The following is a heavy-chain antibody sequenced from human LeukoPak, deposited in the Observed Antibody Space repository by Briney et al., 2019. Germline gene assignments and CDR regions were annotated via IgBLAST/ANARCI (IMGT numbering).Heavy chain of an antibody. Sequence: GGSLRLSCAASGFSLSTYAMSWVRQAPGKGLEWVSAISGSGGSTYYADSVKGRFTISRDNSKNTLYLQMNSLRAEDTAVYYCAKFIAAVDYWGQGTLVTVSS. CDR3: AKFIAAVDY. CDR1: GFSLSTYA. D-gene: IGHD6-13*01. J-gene: IGHJ4*02. CDR2: ISGSGGST. V-gene: IGHV3-23*01.